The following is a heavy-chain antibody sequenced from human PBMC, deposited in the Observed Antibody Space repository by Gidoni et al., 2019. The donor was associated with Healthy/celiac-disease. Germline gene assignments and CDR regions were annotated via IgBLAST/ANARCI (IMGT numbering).Heavy chain of an antibody. CDR3: ATSGYDPQKIDY. V-gene: IGHV3-53*01. Sequence: VIYSGGTTNYADSVKGRFTISIHNSKNTLYLQMNSVRAEDTAVYYCATSGYDPQKIDYWGQGTLVTVSS. CDR2: IYSGGTT. D-gene: IGHD5-12*01. J-gene: IGHJ4*02.